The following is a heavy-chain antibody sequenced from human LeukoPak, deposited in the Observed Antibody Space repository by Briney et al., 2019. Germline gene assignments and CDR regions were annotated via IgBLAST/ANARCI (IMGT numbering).Heavy chain of an antibody. CDR2: IYNSGRT. J-gene: IGHJ5*02. CDR1: GYSISSGGYY. CDR3: ARVYYGGNSEAFDP. V-gene: IGHV4-31*03. Sequence: TSQTLSLTCTVSGYSISSGGYYWSWVRHHPGKGLEWIGYIYNSGRTSYNPSLKSRVTISVDTSKNQFSLKLSSVTAADTAVFYCARVYYGGNSEAFDPWGQGTLVTVSS. D-gene: IGHD4-23*01.